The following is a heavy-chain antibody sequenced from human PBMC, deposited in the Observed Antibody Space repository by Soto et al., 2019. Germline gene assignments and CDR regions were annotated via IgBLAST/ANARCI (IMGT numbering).Heavy chain of an antibody. CDR1: GYTFTSYD. CDR2: VNPNSDNT. D-gene: IGHD4-4*01. J-gene: IGHJ4*02. V-gene: IGHV1-8*01. Sequence: QVPLVQSGAEVKKPGASVKVSWKASGYTFTSYDINWVRQASGQGLEWMGWVNPNSDNTGYAQKFQGRVTMTMNTAIRTAYMELSSLRSEDTAVYYCARSPTSADYFDYWGQGTLVTVSS. CDR3: ARSPTSADYFDY.